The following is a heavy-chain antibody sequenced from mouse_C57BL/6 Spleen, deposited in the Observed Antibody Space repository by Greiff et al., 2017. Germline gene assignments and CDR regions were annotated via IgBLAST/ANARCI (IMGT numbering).Heavy chain of an antibody. CDR1: GYTFTSYG. CDR2: IYPRSGNT. V-gene: IGHV1-81*01. D-gene: IGHD2-4*01. Sequence: QVQLQQSGAELARPGASVKLSCKASGYTFTSYGISWVKQRTGQGLEWIGEIYPRSGNTYYNEQFKGKATLTADKSSSTAYMVLRSLASEDSAVCFCGRYYYDYGAWYAYWGQGTLVTV. J-gene: IGHJ3*01. CDR3: GRYYYDYGAWYAY.